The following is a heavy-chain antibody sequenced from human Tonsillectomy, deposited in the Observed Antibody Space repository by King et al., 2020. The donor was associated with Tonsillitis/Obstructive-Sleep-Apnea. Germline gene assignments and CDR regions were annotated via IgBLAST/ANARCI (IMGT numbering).Heavy chain of an antibody. CDR1: GFTFGTYA. Sequence: VQLVESGGGVVQPGRSLRLSCAASGFTFGTYALHWVRQAPGKGLEWVAIISYDGSNKYYADSVEGRFTIPRDNSKNTLFLQMNSLRAEDTAVYYCAKDPQSCSGSFRFDQRGQGTLVPVSS. CDR2: ISYDGSNK. J-gene: IGHJ4*02. V-gene: IGHV3-30*04. CDR3: AKDPQSCSGSFRFDQ. D-gene: IGHD1-26*01.